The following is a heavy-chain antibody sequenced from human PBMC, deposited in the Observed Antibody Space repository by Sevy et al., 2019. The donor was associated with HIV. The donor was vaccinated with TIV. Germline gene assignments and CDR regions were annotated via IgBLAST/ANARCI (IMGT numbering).Heavy chain of an antibody. CDR3: AKRKGNYYDSSGEYYFDY. CDR1: GFTFRTYG. Sequence: GGSLRLSCAASGFTFRTYGMHWVRQAPGKGLEWVAIISYDGSNENYADSVKGRFTISRDNSKNTLYLQMSNLRAEDTAIYYCAKRKGNYYDSSGEYYFDYWGQGTLVTVSS. J-gene: IGHJ4*02. CDR2: ISYDGSNE. V-gene: IGHV3-30*18. D-gene: IGHD3-22*01.